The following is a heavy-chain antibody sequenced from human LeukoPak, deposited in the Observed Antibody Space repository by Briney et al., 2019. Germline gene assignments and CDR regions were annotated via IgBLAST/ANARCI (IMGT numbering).Heavy chain of an antibody. Sequence: SETLSLTCTVSGGSISSGGYYWSWIRQHPGKGLEWIGYIYYSGSTYYNPSLKSRVTISVDTSKNQFSLKLSSVTAADTAVYYCVSRLGRNYYALDVWGQGTTVIVSS. CDR1: GGSISSGGYY. D-gene: IGHD7-27*01. CDR2: IYYSGST. J-gene: IGHJ6*02. CDR3: VSRLGRNYYALDV. V-gene: IGHV4-31*03.